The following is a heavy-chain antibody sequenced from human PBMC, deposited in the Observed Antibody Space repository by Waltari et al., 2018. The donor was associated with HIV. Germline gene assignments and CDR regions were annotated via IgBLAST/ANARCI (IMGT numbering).Heavy chain of an antibody. V-gene: IGHV1-2*02. CDR3: ARADYYGSGSQDY. Sequence: QVQLVQSGAAVKNPGASVKVSCKASGYTFTGSYMHWVRQAPGQGLEWMGWINPNSGGTNYAQKFQGRVTMTRDTSISTAHMELSRLRSDDTAVYYCARADYYGSGSQDYWGQGTLVTVSS. D-gene: IGHD3-10*01. CDR1: GYTFTGSY. J-gene: IGHJ4*02. CDR2: INPNSGGT.